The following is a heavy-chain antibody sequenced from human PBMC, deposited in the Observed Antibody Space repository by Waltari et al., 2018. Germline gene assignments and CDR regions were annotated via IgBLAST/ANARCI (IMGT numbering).Heavy chain of an antibody. D-gene: IGHD3-9*01. CDR1: GYSINDGSY. Sequence: QVQLQESGPGLVKPSETLSLTCVVSGYSINDGSYWAWIRQAPGKGREWIGKIHHCGSTYSNPSLKSRVTISVDTSKNQFSLKVRSVTTADTAVYYCARDGVTLTGTGTDYWGQGALVTVSS. J-gene: IGHJ4*02. CDR3: ARDGVTLTGTGTDY. CDR2: IHHCGST. V-gene: IGHV4-38-2*02.